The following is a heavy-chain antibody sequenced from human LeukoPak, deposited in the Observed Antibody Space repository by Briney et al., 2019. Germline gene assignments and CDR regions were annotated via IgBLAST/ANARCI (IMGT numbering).Heavy chain of an antibody. D-gene: IGHD6-13*01. CDR1: GFTFSSYS. CDR3: ARVICSSSSWLYYYYMDV. CDR2: ISSSSSTI. V-gene: IGHV3-48*01. Sequence: GGSLRLSCAASGFTFSSYSMNWVRQAPGKGLEWVSYISSSSSTIYYADSVKGRFTISRDNAKNSLYLQMNSLRAEDTAVYYCARVICSSSSWLYYYYMDVWGKGTTVTVSS. J-gene: IGHJ6*03.